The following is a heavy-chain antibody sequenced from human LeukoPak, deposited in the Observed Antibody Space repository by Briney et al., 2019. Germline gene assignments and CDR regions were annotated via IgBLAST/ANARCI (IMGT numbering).Heavy chain of an antibody. CDR2: IIPIFGTA. J-gene: IGHJ5*02. D-gene: IGHD3-22*01. V-gene: IGHV1-69*05. CDR3: ARDDSSGYYYNGFDP. Sequence: ASVKVSCKASGGTFSSYAISWVRQAPAQGLEWMGVIIPIFGTANYAQKFHGRVTITTDESTSTAYMELSSLRSEDTAVYYCARDDSSGYYYNGFDPWGQRTLVTVSS. CDR1: GGTFSSYA.